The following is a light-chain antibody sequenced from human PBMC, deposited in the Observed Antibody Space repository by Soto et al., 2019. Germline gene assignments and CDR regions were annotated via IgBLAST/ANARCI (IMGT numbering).Light chain of an antibody. J-gene: IGKJ1*01. V-gene: IGKV1-16*01. CDR3: QQYYSYPGT. CDR1: QDISNY. CDR2: AAS. Sequence: DIQMTQSPSSLSASVGDRVTITCQASQDISNYLNWYQQKPGKAPKLLIYAASTLQSGVPSRFSGSGSGTDFTLTISCLQSEDFATYYCQQYYSYPGTFGQGTKVDIK.